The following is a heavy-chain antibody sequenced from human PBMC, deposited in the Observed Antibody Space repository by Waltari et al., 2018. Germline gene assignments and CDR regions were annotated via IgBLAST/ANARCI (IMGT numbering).Heavy chain of an antibody. CDR3: ARLYCSSTSCPVSFRSDPDYYYYYYMDV. V-gene: IGHV1-18*01. J-gene: IGHJ6*03. Sequence: QVQLVQSGAEVKKPGASVKVSCKASGYTFTSYGISWVRQAPGQGLEWMGWISAYNGNTNYAQKLQGRVTMTTDTSTGTAYMELRSLRSDDTAVYYCARLYCSSTSCPVSFRSDPDYYYYYYMDVWGKGTTVTISS. CDR1: GYTFTSYG. D-gene: IGHD2-2*01. CDR2: ISAYNGNT.